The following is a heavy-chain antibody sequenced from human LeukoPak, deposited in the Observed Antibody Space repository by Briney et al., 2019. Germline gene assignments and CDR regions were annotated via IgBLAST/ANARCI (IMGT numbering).Heavy chain of an antibody. CDR2: AYSTGGA. Sequence: PSETLSLTCIVSGGSVSSLYWHWIRQYPEKGLEWICYAYSTGGAKYNPSLKNRVTMSFDTPKNHFSLKLTSVTAADTAVYFCARSYGGYVLDEWGQGTLVVVSS. D-gene: IGHD5-12*01. CDR1: GGSVSSLY. J-gene: IGHJ4*02. V-gene: IGHV4-59*02. CDR3: ARSYGGYVLDE.